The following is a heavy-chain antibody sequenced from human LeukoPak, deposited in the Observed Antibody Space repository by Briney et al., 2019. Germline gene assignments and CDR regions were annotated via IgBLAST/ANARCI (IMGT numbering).Heavy chain of an antibody. Sequence: GGSLTLYCAASGFTISNYWMHWVRHAQGQGLVWVLRINGDRSSTSYADSVKGRFTISRDNAKNTLYLQMNSLRAEDTAMYYCARDFMYSSSCTGCWGQGTLVTVSS. CDR3: ARDFMYSSSCTGC. V-gene: IGHV3-74*01. J-gene: IGHJ4*02. D-gene: IGHD6-13*01. CDR1: GFTISNYW. CDR2: INGDRSST.